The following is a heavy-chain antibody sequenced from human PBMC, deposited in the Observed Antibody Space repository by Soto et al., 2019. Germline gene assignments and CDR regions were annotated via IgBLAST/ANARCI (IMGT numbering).Heavy chain of an antibody. CDR3: AKAIAMIVVVITTHFDY. Sequence: GGSLRLSCAASGFPFSDYYMSWIRQAPGKGLEWVSAISGSGGSTYYADSVKGRFTISRDNSKNTLYLQMNSLRAEDTAVYYCAKAIAMIVVVITTHFDYWGKGTLVTVSS. CDR1: GFPFSDYY. J-gene: IGHJ4*02. D-gene: IGHD3-22*01. V-gene: IGHV3-23*01. CDR2: ISGSGGST.